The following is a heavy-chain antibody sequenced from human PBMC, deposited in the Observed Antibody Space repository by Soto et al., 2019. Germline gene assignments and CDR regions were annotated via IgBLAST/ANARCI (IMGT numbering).Heavy chain of an antibody. CDR3: ARLPARLPRGTYCSGGSCPFDY. Sequence: EVQLVESGGGLVQPGGSLRLSCAASGFTFSSYWMSWVRQAPGKGLEWVANIKQDGSEKYYVDSVKGRFTISRDNAKNSLYLQMNSLRAEDTTVYYCARLPARLPRGTYCSGGSCPFDYWGQGTLVTVSS. J-gene: IGHJ4*02. V-gene: IGHV3-7*01. CDR1: GFTFSSYW. CDR2: IKQDGSEK. D-gene: IGHD2-15*01.